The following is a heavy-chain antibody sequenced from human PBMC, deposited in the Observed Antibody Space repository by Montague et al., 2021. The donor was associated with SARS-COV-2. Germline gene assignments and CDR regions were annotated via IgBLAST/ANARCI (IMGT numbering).Heavy chain of an antibody. Sequence: ALVKPTQTLTLTCTFSGFSLSTSGMCVSWIRQPPGKALEWLALIDWDDDKYYSTSLKTRLTISKDTSKNQVVLTMTNMDPVDTATYYCARIWGATRGDAFDIWGRGTMVTVSS. V-gene: IGHV2-70*01. CDR2: IDWDDDK. J-gene: IGHJ3*02. D-gene: IGHD1-26*01. CDR3: ARIWGATRGDAFDI. CDR1: GFSLSTSGMC.